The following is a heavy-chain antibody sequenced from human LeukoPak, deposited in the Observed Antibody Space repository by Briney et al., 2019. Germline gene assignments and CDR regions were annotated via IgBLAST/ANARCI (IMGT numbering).Heavy chain of an antibody. D-gene: IGHD3-10*01. V-gene: IGHV1-8*01. J-gene: IGHJ4*02. CDR1: GYTFTSYD. Sequence: ASVKVSCKASGYTFTSYDINWVRQATGPGLEWMGWMNPNSGNTGYAQKFQGRVTTTRNTSISTAYMELSSLRSEDTAVYYCARGYYGSGGPDPEIDYWGQGTLVTVSS. CDR2: MNPNSGNT. CDR3: ARGYYGSGGPDPEIDY.